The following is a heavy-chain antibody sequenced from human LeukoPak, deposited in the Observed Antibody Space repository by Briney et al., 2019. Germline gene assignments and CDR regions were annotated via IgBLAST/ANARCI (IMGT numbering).Heavy chain of an antibody. CDR1: GFTFSSYA. CDR2: ISGSGRST. V-gene: IGHV3-23*01. CDR3: AKDPLRGYSYGSTFDY. D-gene: IGHD5-18*01. Sequence: PGGSLRLSCAASGFTFSSYAMSWVRQAPGKGLEWVSAISGSGRSTYYADSVKGRFTISRDNSKNTLYLQMNSLRAEDTAVYYCAKDPLRGYSYGSTFDYWGQGTLVTVSS. J-gene: IGHJ4*02.